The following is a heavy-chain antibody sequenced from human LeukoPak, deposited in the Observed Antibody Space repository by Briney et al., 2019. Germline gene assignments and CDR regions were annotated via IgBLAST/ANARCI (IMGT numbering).Heavy chain of an antibody. CDR2: IYYSGST. D-gene: IGHD5-18*01. J-gene: IGHJ4*02. CDR3: ARDGGYGHYDY. CDR1: GGSISSGGYY. V-gene: IGHV4-31*03. Sequence: SQTLSLTCTVSGGSISSGGYYWSWIRQHPGKGLEWIGYIYYSGSTFYNPSLKSRVTISVDRSNNQISLKVSSVTAADTAVYYCARDGGYGHYDYWGQGTLVTVSS.